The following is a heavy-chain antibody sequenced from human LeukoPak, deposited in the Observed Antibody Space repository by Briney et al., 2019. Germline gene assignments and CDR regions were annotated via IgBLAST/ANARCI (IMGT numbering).Heavy chain of an antibody. CDR3: ARHEWELYRFFRFDP. V-gene: IGHV4-39*01. CDR2: IYYSGST. D-gene: IGHD3-3*01. CDR1: GVSISSSNSY. J-gene: IGHJ5*02. Sequence: PSETLSLTCTVSGVSISSSNSYWGWIRQPPGKGLEWIGSIYYSGSTYYNPSLKSRVTISVDTSKNQFSLKLSSVTAADTAVYYCARHEWELYRFFRFDPWGQGTLVTVSS.